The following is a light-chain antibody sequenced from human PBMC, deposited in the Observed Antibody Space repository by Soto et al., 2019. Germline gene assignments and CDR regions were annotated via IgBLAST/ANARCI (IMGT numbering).Light chain of an antibody. CDR1: QGISSY. Sequence: AIRMTKSPSSLSACTRDRCTITERVSQGISSYLAWYQQKPGKAPKLLIYAASTLQSGVPSRFSGSGSGTDFTLTISCLQSGDFATYYCQQYYSYYRTLGQGTKVDIK. CDR3: QQYYSYYRT. CDR2: AAS. V-gene: IGKV1-8*01. J-gene: IGKJ1*01.